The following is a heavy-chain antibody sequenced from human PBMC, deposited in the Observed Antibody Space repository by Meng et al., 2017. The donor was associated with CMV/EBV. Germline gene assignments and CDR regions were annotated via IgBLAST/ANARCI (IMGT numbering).Heavy chain of an antibody. CDR1: GFTFSSYS. V-gene: IGHV3-7*01. D-gene: IGHD4-11*01. J-gene: IGHJ4*02. CDR3: ARWNWVTTGFDY. Sequence: GESLKISCAASGFTFSSYSMNWVRQAPGKGLEWVANIKQDGSEKYYVDSVKGRFTISRDNAKNSLYLQMNSLRAEDTAVYYCARWNWVTTGFDYWGQGTLVTVSS. CDR2: IKQDGSEK.